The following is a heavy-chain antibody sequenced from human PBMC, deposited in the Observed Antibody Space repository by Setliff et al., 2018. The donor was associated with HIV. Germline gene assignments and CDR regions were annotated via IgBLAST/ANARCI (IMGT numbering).Heavy chain of an antibody. J-gene: IGHJ6*03. CDR3: ARQITMVRGVYQPYYYYYMDV. V-gene: IGHV4-59*08. D-gene: IGHD3-10*01. Sequence: SETLSLTCTVSGGSISSYYWSWILQPPGKGLEWIGYIYYSGSTNYNPSLKSRVTISVETSKNQFSLKLSYVTAADTAVYYCARQITMVRGVYQPYYYYYMDVWGKGTTVTVSS. CDR2: IYYSGST. CDR1: GGSISSYY.